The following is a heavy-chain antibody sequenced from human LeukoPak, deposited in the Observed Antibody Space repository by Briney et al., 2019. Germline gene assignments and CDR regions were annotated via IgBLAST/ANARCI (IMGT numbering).Heavy chain of an antibody. J-gene: IGHJ4*02. Sequence: SETVSLTCTVSGGSIRPYYWSWIRQPPGKGLEWIGYIHYSGITNCNPSLKSRVTMSVDTSKKQFSLKLSSVTAADTAVYFCARRDGYNSDYWGQGTLVTVSS. CDR3: ARRDGYNSDY. V-gene: IGHV4-59*08. CDR1: GGSIRPYY. CDR2: IHYSGIT. D-gene: IGHD5-24*01.